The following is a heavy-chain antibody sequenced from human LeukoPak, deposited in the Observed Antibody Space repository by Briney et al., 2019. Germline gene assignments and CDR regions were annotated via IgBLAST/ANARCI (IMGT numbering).Heavy chain of an antibody. CDR1: GYTFTGYY. CDR3: ARYWDTAMATHQIDY. V-gene: IGHV1-2*02. Sequence: GASVKVSCKASGYTFTGYYMHWVRQAPGQGLEWMGWINPNSGDTNYAQKFQGRVTMTRDTSISTAYMELSRLRSDDTAVYYCARYWDTAMATHQIDYWGQGTLVTVSS. CDR2: INPNSGDT. J-gene: IGHJ4*02. D-gene: IGHD5-18*01.